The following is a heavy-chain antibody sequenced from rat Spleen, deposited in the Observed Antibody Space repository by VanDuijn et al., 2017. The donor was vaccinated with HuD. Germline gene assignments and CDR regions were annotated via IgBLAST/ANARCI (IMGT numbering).Heavy chain of an antibody. Sequence: EVQLVESGGGLAQPGRSLKLSCAVSGFTFSDYYMAWVRQAPTKGLEWVATISYDGSSTYYRDSVKGRFTISRDNAKSTLYLQMDSLRSEDTATYYCARRHYGYTDYFDYWGQGVMVTVSS. J-gene: IGHJ2*01. V-gene: IGHV5-7*01. D-gene: IGHD1-9*01. CDR1: GFTFSDYY. CDR2: ISYDGSST. CDR3: ARRHYGYTDYFDY.